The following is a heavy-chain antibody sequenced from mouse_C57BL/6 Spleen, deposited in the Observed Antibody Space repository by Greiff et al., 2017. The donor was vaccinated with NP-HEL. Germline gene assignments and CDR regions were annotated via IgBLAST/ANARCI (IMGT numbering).Heavy chain of an antibody. Sequence: VQLQQSGPELVKPGDSVKISCKASGYSFTGYFMNWVMQSHGKSLEWIGRINPYNGDTFYNQKFKGKATLTVDKSSSTAHMELRSLTSEDSAVYYCARGGNYGSSYVDWYFDVWGTGTTVTVSS. J-gene: IGHJ1*03. CDR3: ARGGNYGSSYVDWYFDV. D-gene: IGHD1-1*01. CDR1: GYSFTGYF. CDR2: INPYNGDT. V-gene: IGHV1-20*01.